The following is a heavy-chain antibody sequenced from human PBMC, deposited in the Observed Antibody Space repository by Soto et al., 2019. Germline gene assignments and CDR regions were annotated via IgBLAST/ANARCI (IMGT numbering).Heavy chain of an antibody. Sequence: GGSLRLSCAASGFTFSSYTITWVRQAPGKGLEWVSGISGSGDGTYYGDSVKGRFTISRDSSSSTLYLQMDNLRGEDTAVYFCTRSRRSILMVYGFGGMDVWGQGTTVTVSS. V-gene: IGHV3-23*01. CDR3: TRSRRSILMVYGFGGMDV. CDR2: ISGSGDGT. CDR1: GFTFSSYT. J-gene: IGHJ6*02. D-gene: IGHD2-8*01.